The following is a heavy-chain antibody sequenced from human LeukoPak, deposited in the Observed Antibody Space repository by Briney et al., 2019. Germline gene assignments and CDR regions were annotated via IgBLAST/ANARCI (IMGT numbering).Heavy chain of an antibody. CDR3: SSLYCTRTSSYLAPHY. Sequence: SETLTLTCTVSGGSVSRSSYYWRWIRQPPGKGLEWVGDICCSGRTNYNPSLKSRVTILLHTSKNQCSLKLSSVTAAATAVYYCSSLYCTRTSSYLAPHYWGQATLLTVPS. CDR1: GGSVSRSSYY. J-gene: IGHJ4*02. D-gene: IGHD2-2*01. CDR2: ICCSGRT. V-gene: IGHV4-61*01.